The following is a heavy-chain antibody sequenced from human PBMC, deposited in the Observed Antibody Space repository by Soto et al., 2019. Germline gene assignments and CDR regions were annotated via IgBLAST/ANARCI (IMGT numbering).Heavy chain of an antibody. CDR3: ARAGSSWYYYYYGMDV. D-gene: IGHD6-13*01. Sequence: GESLKISCAAPGFTFSSYWMSWVRQAPGKGLEWVANIKQDGSEKYYVDSVKGRFTISRDNAKNSLYLQMNSLRAEDTAVYYCARAGSSWYYYYYGMDVWGQGTTVTVSS. V-gene: IGHV3-7*04. CDR2: IKQDGSEK. J-gene: IGHJ6*02. CDR1: GFTFSSYW.